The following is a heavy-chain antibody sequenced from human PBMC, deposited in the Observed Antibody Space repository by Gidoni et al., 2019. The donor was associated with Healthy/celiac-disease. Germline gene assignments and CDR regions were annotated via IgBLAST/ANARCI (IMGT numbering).Heavy chain of an antibody. Sequence: QVQLVESGGGVVQPGRSLRLSCAASGFTFSSYGMHWVRQAPGKGLEWVAVISYDGSNKYYADSVKGRFTISRDNSKNTLYLQMNSLRAEDTAVYYCAKAGYIVLMVYAYQEYFQHWGQGTLVTVSS. CDR3: AKAGYIVLMVYAYQEYFQH. CDR2: ISYDGSNK. CDR1: GFTFSSYG. D-gene: IGHD2-8*01. V-gene: IGHV3-30*18. J-gene: IGHJ1*01.